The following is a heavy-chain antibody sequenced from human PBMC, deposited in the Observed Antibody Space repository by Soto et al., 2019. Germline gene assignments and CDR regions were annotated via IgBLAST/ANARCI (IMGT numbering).Heavy chain of an antibody. CDR2: INHSGST. CDR3: ARLRRLVRGYYYYGMDV. V-gene: IGHV4-34*01. Sequence: SETLSLTCAVYGGSFSSYYWSWIRQPPGKGLEWIGEINHSGSTNYNPSLKSRVTISVDTSKNQFSLKLSSVTAADTAVYYCARLRRLVRGYYYYGMDVWGQGTTVTVSS. CDR1: GGSFSSYY. J-gene: IGHJ6*02. D-gene: IGHD6-19*01.